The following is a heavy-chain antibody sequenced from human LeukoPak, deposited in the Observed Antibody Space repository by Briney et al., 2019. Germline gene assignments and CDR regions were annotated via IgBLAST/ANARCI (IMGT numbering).Heavy chain of an antibody. J-gene: IGHJ4*02. CDR3: TRGSGWYYY. CDR2: VYHSGST. CDR1: GGSIGSNY. D-gene: IGHD6-19*01. Sequence: SETLSLTCSVSGGSIGSNYWSWIRQPPGKGLEWIGYVYHSGSTSYNPSLKSRVTISLDTSINQSSLKLNSVTAADTAVYYCTRGSGWYYYWGQGTLVTVSS. V-gene: IGHV4-59*01.